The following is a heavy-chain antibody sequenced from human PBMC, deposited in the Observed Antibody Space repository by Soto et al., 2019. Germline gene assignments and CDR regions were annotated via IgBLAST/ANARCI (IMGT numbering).Heavy chain of an antibody. CDR3: ASYYYSSGIYYTKRTYYYGMDV. D-gene: IGHD3-10*01. CDR1: GYTFTSYG. V-gene: IGHV1-18*01. Sequence: QVQLVQSGAEVKKPGASVKVSCKASGYTFTSYGISWVRQAPGQGLEWMGWTSAYNRNTNYAQKLQGRVTMTKHTTYGTAYLDLRSLQSDDAAVYYCASYYYSSGIYYTKRTYYYGMDVWGQETTVTVS. J-gene: IGHJ6*02. CDR2: TSAYNRNT.